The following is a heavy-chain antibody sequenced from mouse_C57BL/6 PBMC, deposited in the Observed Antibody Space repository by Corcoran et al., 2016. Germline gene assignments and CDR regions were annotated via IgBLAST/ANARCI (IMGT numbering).Heavy chain of an antibody. V-gene: IGHV3-6*01. Sequence: DVQLQESGPGLVKPSQSLSLTCSVTGYSITSGYYWNWIRQFPGNKLEWMGYISYDGSNNYNPSLKNRISITRDTSKNQFFLKLNSVTTEDTATYYCARTTVVAEDYWGQGTSVTVSS. CDR3: ARTTVVAEDY. CDR1: GYSITSGYY. D-gene: IGHD1-1*01. CDR2: ISYDGSN. J-gene: IGHJ4*01.